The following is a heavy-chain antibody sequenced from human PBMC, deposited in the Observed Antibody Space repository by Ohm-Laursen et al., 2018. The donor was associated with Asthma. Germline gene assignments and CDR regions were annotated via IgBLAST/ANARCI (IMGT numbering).Heavy chain of an antibody. J-gene: IGHJ4*02. CDR1: GYTFTSYA. V-gene: IGHV1-2*02. Sequence: ASVKVSCKASGYTFTSYAMHWVRQAPGQGLEWMGWMNPNSGNTGYAQKFQGRVTMTRDTSISTAYMELSRLRSDDTAVYYCARESRLELSYWGQGTLVTVSS. D-gene: IGHD1-7*01. CDR3: ARESRLELSY. CDR2: MNPNSGNT.